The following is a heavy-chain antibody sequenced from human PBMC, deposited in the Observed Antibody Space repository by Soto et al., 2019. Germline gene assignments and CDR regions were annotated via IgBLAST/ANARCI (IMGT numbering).Heavy chain of an antibody. CDR2: ITSSSNSI. J-gene: IGHJ4*02. D-gene: IGHD6-19*01. CDR3: ARDHVSSGSLVDY. Sequence: GGSLRLSCAASGFTFSSYSMNWVRQAPGKGLEWVSYITSSSNSIYYADSVKGRFTISRDNAKNSLYLQMNSLRAEDTAVYYCARDHVSSGSLVDYWGQGTLVTVSS. CDR1: GFTFSSYS. V-gene: IGHV3-48*01.